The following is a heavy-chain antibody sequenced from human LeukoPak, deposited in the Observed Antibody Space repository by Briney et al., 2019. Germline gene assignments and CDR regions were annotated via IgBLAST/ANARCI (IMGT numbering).Heavy chain of an antibody. CDR3: ARSLGARQWLVGDAFDI. CDR2: IYHSGST. D-gene: IGHD6-19*01. Sequence: PSGTLSLTCAVSGGSISSSNWWSWFRQPPGKGLEWIGEIYHSGSTNYNPSLKSRVTISVDKSKNQFSLKLSSVTAADTAVYYCARSLGARQWLVGDAFDIWGQGTMVTVSS. J-gene: IGHJ3*02. V-gene: IGHV4-4*02. CDR1: GGSISSSNW.